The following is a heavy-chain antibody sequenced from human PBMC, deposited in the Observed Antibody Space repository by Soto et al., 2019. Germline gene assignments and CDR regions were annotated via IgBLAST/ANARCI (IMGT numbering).Heavy chain of an antibody. CDR1: GGSFSGYY. Sequence: PSETLSLTCAVYGGSFSGYYRSWIRQPPGKGLEWIGEINHSGSTNYNPSLKSRVTISVDTSQNQFSLKLSSVTAADTAVYYCARGRRNYYDSSGYFPLAFDIWGQGTMVTVSS. V-gene: IGHV4-34*01. CDR3: ARGRRNYYDSSGYFPLAFDI. D-gene: IGHD3-22*01. CDR2: INHSGST. J-gene: IGHJ3*02.